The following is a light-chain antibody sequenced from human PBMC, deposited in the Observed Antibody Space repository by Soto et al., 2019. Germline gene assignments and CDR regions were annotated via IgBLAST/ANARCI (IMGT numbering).Light chain of an antibody. CDR2: GTS. Sequence: EIVLTQSPGTLSLSPGERATLSCRASQSVGSSYLAWYQQKPGQAPRLLMFGTSNRATGIPDRFSGSGSGTDFTLTINSLEPEDFAVYYCQQYGSSPRTFGQGTTVEV. CDR1: QSVGSSY. CDR3: QQYGSSPRT. J-gene: IGKJ1*01. V-gene: IGKV3-20*01.